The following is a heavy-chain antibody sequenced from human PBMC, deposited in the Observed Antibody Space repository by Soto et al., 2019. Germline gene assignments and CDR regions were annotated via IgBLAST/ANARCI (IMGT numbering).Heavy chain of an antibody. CDR2: IKQDGSEK. Sequence: GGSLRLSCAASGFTFSSYWMSWVRQAPGKGLEWVANIKQDGSEKYYVDSVKGRFTISRDNAKNSLYLQMSGLKAEDTAVYYCAKARRGNYLYYFDYWGQGTLVTVSS. CDR3: AKARRGNYLYYFDY. CDR1: GFTFSSYW. V-gene: IGHV3-7*03. J-gene: IGHJ4*02. D-gene: IGHD1-7*01.